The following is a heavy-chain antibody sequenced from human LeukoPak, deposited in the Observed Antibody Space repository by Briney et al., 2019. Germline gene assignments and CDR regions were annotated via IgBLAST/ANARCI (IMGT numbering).Heavy chain of an antibody. CDR2: ISYDGSNK. CDR3: AKDTSSTWFGGDSK. J-gene: IGHJ4*02. V-gene: IGHV3-30*18. CDR1: GFTFSHYG. Sequence: GGSLRLSCAASGFTFSHYGLHWVRQAPGKGLEWVALISYDGSNKNYADSVRGRFTISRDNSKNTLYLQMNSLRAEDTAAYYCAKDTSSTWFGGDSKWGQGTLVTVSS. D-gene: IGHD3-10*01.